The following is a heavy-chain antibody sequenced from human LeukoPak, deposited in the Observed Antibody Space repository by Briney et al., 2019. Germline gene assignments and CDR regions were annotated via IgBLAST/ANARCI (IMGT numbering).Heavy chain of an antibody. D-gene: IGHD2-15*01. CDR1: GYTFTNYD. V-gene: IGHV1-18*01. CDR3: ARGRGGYCSGGSCWGTYYYYGMDV. Sequence: ASVKVSCKASGYTFTNYDISWVRQAPGQGLEWMGWISAYNGNTNYAQKLQGRVTMTTDTSTSTAYMELRSLRSDDTAVYYCARGRGGYCSGGSCWGTYYYYGMDVWGQGTTVTVSS. J-gene: IGHJ6*02. CDR2: ISAYNGNT.